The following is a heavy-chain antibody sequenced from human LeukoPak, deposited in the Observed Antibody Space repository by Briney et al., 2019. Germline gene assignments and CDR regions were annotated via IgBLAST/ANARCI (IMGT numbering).Heavy chain of an antibody. CDR1: GFTFSNYW. D-gene: IGHD4-17*01. Sequence: PGGSLRLSCVASGFTFSNYWMYWVRQAPGKGLVWVSRINSDGSSTNYADSVKGRFTIPRDNAKNTLYLQTNSLRSEDTAVYYCALMSTVTPVDYWGQGTLVTVSS. CDR2: INSDGSST. CDR3: ALMSTVTPVDY. V-gene: IGHV3-74*01. J-gene: IGHJ4*02.